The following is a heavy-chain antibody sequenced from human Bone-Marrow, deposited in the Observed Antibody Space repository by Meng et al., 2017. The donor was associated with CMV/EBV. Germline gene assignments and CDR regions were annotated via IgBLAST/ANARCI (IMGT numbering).Heavy chain of an antibody. V-gene: IGHV3-30-3*01. CDR3: GRDVGYCNNTSCPGRGAYYYYGMGV. CDR1: GFTFNSYA. J-gene: IGHJ6*02. CDR2: ISYDGSNK. Sequence: GGSLRLSCAASGFTFNSYAMHWVRQAPGKGLEWVSVISYDGSNKYYADSVKGRFTISRDNSKNTLYLQMNSLRVEDTAVYYCGRDVGYCNNTSCPGRGAYYYYGMGVWGQGTTVTVSS. D-gene: IGHD2-2*01.